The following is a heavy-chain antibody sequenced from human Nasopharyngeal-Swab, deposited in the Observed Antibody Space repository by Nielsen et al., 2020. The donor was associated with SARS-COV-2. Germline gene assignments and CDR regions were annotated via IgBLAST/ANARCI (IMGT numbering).Heavy chain of an antibody. CDR3: ARWVPSLGY. V-gene: IGHV3-74*01. Sequence: VRQAPGKGLVWVSRINSDGSSTSYADSVKGRFTISRDNAKNTLYLQMNSLRAEDTAVYYCARWVPSLGYWGQGTLVTVSS. J-gene: IGHJ4*02. D-gene: IGHD1-26*01. CDR2: INSDGSST.